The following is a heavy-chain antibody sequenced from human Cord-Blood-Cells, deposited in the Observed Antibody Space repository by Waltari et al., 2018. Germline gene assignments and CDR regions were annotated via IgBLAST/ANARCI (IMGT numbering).Heavy chain of an antibody. CDR3: TTDRNY. CDR2: IKNRTDGGTT. Sequence: EVQLVESGGGLVKPGGSLRLSCAASGFTFSNAWMSWVRQAPGQGVKWVGRIKNRTDGGTTDYAAPVKGRFTISRDDSKNTLYLQMNSRKTEDTAVYYCTTDRNYWGQGTLVTVSS. V-gene: IGHV3-15*01. J-gene: IGHJ4*02. CDR1: GFTFSNAW.